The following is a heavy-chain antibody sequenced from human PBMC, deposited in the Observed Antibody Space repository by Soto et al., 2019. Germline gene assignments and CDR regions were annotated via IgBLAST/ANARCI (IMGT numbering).Heavy chain of an antibody. CDR3: ASRITGSPNYYSGMDV. CDR2: IIPIFGTA. V-gene: IGHV1-69*12. Sequence: QVQLVQSGAEVKKPGSSVKVSCKASGGTFSSYAINWVRQAPGQGVEWMGGIIPIFGTADYAQKFQGRVTITADESTSTAYMELSSLRSEDTAVYYCASRITGSPNYYSGMDVWGQGTTVTVSS. J-gene: IGHJ6*02. CDR1: GGTFSSYA. D-gene: IGHD1-20*01.